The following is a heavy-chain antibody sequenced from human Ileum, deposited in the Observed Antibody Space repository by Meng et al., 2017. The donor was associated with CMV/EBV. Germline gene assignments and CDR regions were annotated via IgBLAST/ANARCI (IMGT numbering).Heavy chain of an antibody. D-gene: IGHD6-13*01. J-gene: IGHJ5*02. V-gene: IGHV4-30-4*08. CDR3: ARFRIAALGNLFDP. Sequence: QVLVLASVPGLDRPSHTRYLDGTCSGAANSIGEYYWSWIRHRTGKGLEWIGYIFFSGNTYYNPSLNNRVIISRDTPRNQFSLRVDSVTSADTAVYYCARFRIAALGNLFDPWGHGTLVTVSS. CDR1: GAANSIGEYY. CDR2: IFFSGNT.